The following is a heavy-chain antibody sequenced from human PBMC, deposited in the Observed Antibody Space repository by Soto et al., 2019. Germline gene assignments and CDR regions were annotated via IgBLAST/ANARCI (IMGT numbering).Heavy chain of an antibody. D-gene: IGHD2-2*01. V-gene: IGHV5-51*01. Sequence: PGESLKISCKGSGYVFANDWIAWVRQMPGKGLEWMGIIFPGDSDTRYSPSFQGQVTISADKSINTAYLQWSGLKAPDTAIYYCARRVSAHPFFDYWGQGTLVTVSS. CDR1: GYVFANDW. CDR2: IFPGDSDT. CDR3: ARRVSAHPFFDY. J-gene: IGHJ4*02.